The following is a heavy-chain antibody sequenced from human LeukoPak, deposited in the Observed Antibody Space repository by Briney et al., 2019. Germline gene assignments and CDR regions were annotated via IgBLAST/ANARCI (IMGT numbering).Heavy chain of an antibody. D-gene: IGHD6-13*01. CDR3: AKDRASSWPDAFDI. V-gene: IGHV3-23*01. J-gene: IGHJ3*02. Sequence: GGSLRLSCTASEFNVTDNYMTWVRQAPGKGLEWVSAISGSGGSTYYADSVKGRFTISRDNSKNTLCLQMNSLRAEDTAVYYCAKDRASSWPDAFDIWGQGTMVTVSS. CDR1: EFNVTDNY. CDR2: ISGSGGST.